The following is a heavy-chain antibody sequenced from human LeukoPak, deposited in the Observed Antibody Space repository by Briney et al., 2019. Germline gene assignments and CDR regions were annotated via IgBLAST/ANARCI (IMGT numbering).Heavy chain of an antibody. Sequence: SETLSLTCTVSGGSISSYYWSWIRQPPGKGLEWIGYIYYSGSTNYNPSLKSRVTISVDTSKNQFSLKLSSVTAADTAVYYCARGQDSSSWEFDYWGQGTLVTVSS. CDR2: IYYSGST. CDR3: ARGQDSSSWEFDY. V-gene: IGHV4-59*08. D-gene: IGHD6-13*01. J-gene: IGHJ4*02. CDR1: GGSISSYY.